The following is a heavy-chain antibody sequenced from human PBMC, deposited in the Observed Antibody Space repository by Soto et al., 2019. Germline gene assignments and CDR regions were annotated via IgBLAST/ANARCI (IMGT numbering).Heavy chain of an antibody. CDR1: AGTFNNYA. J-gene: IGHJ6*02. V-gene: IGHV1-69*06. D-gene: IGHD2-15*01. CDR3: ARAGGSPYYYYGMDV. CDR2: TIPLFSTS. Sequence: QEQLVQSGPEVKKPGSSVTVSCKASAGTFNNYAICWVRQAPGQGLEWMGGTIPLFSTSSYAQKFQGRVTITADKSTSTVYMEMRNLKSEDTALYYCARAGGSPYYYYGMDVWGQGTTVTVS.